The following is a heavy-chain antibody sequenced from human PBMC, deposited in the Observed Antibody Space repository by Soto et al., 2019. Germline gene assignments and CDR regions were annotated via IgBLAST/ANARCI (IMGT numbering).Heavy chain of an antibody. V-gene: IGHV3-23*01. D-gene: IGHD1-26*01. J-gene: IGHJ4*02. Sequence: EVQLLESGGGLVQPGGSLRLSCAASGFTFSSYAMRWVRQAPGKGLEWVSAISGSGGSTYYADSVKGRFTISRDNSKNTLYLQMNSLRAEDTAIYYCARRGSGSYYDYWGQGTLVTVSS. CDR2: ISGSGGST. CDR1: GFTFSSYA. CDR3: ARRGSGSYYDY.